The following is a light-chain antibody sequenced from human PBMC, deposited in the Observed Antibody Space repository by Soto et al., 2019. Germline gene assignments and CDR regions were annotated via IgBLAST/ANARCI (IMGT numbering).Light chain of an antibody. J-gene: IGKJ2*01. Sequence: EIVMTQSPATLSASPGDTATLSCRASQSVGNDLAWYQQRPGQAPRSLIYAASTRGTGIPARFSGSGSGTDFTLTISSLQSEDSGVYYCQQYNDWPRTFGQGTKLEI. CDR3: QQYNDWPRT. CDR1: QSVGND. CDR2: AAS. V-gene: IGKV3D-15*01.